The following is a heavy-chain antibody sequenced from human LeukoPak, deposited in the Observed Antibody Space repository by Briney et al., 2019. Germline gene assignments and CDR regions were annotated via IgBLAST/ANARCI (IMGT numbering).Heavy chain of an antibody. D-gene: IGHD2-2*01. Sequence: GGSLRLSCAASGFTFSSYAMSWVRQAPGKGLEWVSAISGSGGSTYYADSVKGRFTISRDNSKNTPYLQMNSLRAEDTAVYYCARGDCSSTSCSFDYWGQGTLVTVSS. CDR3: ARGDCSSTSCSFDY. CDR1: GFTFSSYA. J-gene: IGHJ4*02. V-gene: IGHV3-23*01. CDR2: ISGSGGST.